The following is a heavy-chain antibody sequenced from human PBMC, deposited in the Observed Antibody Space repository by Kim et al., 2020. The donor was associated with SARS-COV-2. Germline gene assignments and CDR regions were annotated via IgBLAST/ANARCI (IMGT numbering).Heavy chain of an antibody. CDR3: ARFINVVVVAATSGYFDY. J-gene: IGHJ4*02. Sequence: QGRVTITRDTSASTAYMELSSLRSEDTAVYYCARFINVVVVAATSGYFDYWGQGTLVTVSS. D-gene: IGHD2-15*01. V-gene: IGHV1-3*01.